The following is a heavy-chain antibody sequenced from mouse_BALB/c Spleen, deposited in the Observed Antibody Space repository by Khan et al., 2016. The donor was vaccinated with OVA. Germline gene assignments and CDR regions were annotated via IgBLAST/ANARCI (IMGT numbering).Heavy chain of an antibody. CDR1: GYIFTSYW. J-gene: IGHJ4*01. CDR3: ARGYEENDAMDN. V-gene: IGHV1-76*01. Sequence: QVQLKQSGAELVRPGASVKLSCKTSGYIFTSYWIHWVRQRSGQGLEWIARIYPGTGSTYYNEKFKGKTTLTADKSSTTAYMQLSSLRSEDSAVKFCARGYEENDAMDNWGQGTSVTVSS. D-gene: IGHD2-14*01. CDR2: IYPGTGST.